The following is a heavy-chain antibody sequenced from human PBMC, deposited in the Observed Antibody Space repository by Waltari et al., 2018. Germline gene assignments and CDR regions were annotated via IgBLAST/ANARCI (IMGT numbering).Heavy chain of an antibody. Sequence: EVQLVESGGGLLQPGGSLSISCAASGFSISGYWMPWVRQAPGKGLVWVSRIHSDGRSTNYADSVRGRFTISRDNAKNMVYLQMNSLRADDTAVYFCARDGLGSSHDYWGQGTLVTVSS. CDR3: ARDGLGSSHDY. D-gene: IGHD6-6*01. CDR1: GFSISGYW. V-gene: IGHV3-74*01. J-gene: IGHJ4*02. CDR2: IHSDGRST.